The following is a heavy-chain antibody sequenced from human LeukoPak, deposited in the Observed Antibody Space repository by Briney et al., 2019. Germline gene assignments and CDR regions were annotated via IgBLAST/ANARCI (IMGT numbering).Heavy chain of an antibody. J-gene: IGHJ4*02. V-gene: IGHV1-69*06. CDR3: ARGVLNEGPLTGSPFDY. CDR2: IIPIFGTA. D-gene: IGHD1-20*01. CDR1: GGTFSSYA. Sequence: EASVKVSCKASGGTFSSYAISWVRQAPGQGLEWMGGIIPIFGTANYAQKFQGRVTITADKSTSTAYMELSSLRSEDTAVYYCARGVLNEGPLTGSPFDYWGQGTLVTVSS.